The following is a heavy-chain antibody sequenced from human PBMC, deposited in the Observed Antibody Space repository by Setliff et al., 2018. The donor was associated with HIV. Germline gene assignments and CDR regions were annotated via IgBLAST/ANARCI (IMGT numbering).Heavy chain of an antibody. CDR3: ARMLVWGRFDY. CDR2: INPSGGST. Sequence: ASVKVSCKASGYTFTSYGISWVRQAPGQGLEWMGIINPSGGSTSYAQKFQGRVTMTRDTSMSTVYVELRSLRSDDTAVYYCARMLVWGRFDYWGQGTLVTVSS. D-gene: IGHD6-13*01. V-gene: IGHV1-46*01. J-gene: IGHJ4*02. CDR1: GYTFTSYG.